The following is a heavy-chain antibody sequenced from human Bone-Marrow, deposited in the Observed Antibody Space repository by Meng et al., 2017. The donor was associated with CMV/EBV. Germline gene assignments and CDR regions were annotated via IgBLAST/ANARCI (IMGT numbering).Heavy chain of an antibody. CDR1: GFKFRSYG. J-gene: IGHJ4*02. Sequence: GESLKIPRGAPGFKFRSYGMHRVRQAPGKGMEWVAGLWYDGSKKYFAVSVKGRFAIFRDNFKNISCLEMNRLRDEDTAVYFFSKKGGDTMVVHLDSWGQGTLVTVSS. V-gene: IGHV3-33*06. CDR2: LWYDGSKK. D-gene: IGHD2-15*01. CDR3: SKKGGDTMVVHLDS.